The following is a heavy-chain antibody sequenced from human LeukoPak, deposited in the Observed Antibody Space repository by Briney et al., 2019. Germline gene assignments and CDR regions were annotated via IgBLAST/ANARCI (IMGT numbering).Heavy chain of an antibody. CDR3: ARLRSGGSSLGLAY. D-gene: IGHD2-15*01. CDR1: GGSFSGYY. Sequence: PSETLSLTCAVYGGSFSGYYWSWLRQTPGKGVEGIGEINHSGSTNYNPSLKSRVTISADTSKNQFSLQLTSVTAADTAVYYCARLRSGGSSLGLAYWGQGTLVTVSS. J-gene: IGHJ4*02. V-gene: IGHV4-34*01. CDR2: INHSGST.